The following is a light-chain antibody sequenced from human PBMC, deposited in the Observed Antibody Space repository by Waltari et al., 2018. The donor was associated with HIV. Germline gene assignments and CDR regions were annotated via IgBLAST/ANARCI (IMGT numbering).Light chain of an antibody. V-gene: IGLV8-61*01. CDR3: SLYMGGGIWV. CDR2: SPN. J-gene: IGLJ3*02. CDR1: SGSVSASYC. Sequence: QTVVTQEPSFSVSPGGTVTLTCGLSSGSVSASYCPSWYQQTPGQAPRTLIYSPNPRSSGVPDGCSGSILGNKAALTITGAQADDESVYYCSLYMGGGIWVFGGGTKLTVL.